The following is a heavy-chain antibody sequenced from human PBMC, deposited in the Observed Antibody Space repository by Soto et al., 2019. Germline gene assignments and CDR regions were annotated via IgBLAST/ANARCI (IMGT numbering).Heavy chain of an antibody. D-gene: IGHD3-22*01. CDR2: IYYSGST. CDR3: ARVFGDGSGYYYSAYYFDY. Sequence: SKTLSLTCTVSGGSISSGDYYWSWIRQPPGKGLEWIGYIYYSGSTYYNPSLKSRVTISVDTSKNQFSLKLSSVTAADTAVYYCARVFGDGSGYYYSAYYFDYWGQGTLVTVSS. V-gene: IGHV4-30-4*01. J-gene: IGHJ4*02. CDR1: GGSISSGDYY.